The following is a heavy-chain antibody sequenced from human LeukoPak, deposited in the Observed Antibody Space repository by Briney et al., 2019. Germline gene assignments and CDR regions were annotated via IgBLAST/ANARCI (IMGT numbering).Heavy chain of an antibody. Sequence: GESLKISCKGSGYSFTNYWIGWVRQMPAKGLEWMGIIYPGDSDTSYSPSFQGQVTISADKSISTAYLQWSSLKASDTAMYYCARPYCSSSSCHSYFDYWGQGTLVTVSS. J-gene: IGHJ4*02. CDR1: GYSFTNYW. CDR2: IYPGDSDT. D-gene: IGHD2-2*01. CDR3: ARPYCSSSSCHSYFDY. V-gene: IGHV5-51*01.